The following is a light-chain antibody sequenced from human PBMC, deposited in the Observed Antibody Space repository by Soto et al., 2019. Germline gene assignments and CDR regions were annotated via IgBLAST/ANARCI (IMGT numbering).Light chain of an antibody. CDR3: PQYNGWPRT. V-gene: IGKV3-15*01. CDR1: QSISRS. CDR2: DAS. Sequence: EIVLTQSPAILSVSPGERATLSCRASQSISRSLAWYQQKPGQAPRLLISDASIRVPTTPARFSGSGSGTEFTLTITSLQSEDFAVYYCPQYNGWPRTFGQGTKVDIK. J-gene: IGKJ1*01.